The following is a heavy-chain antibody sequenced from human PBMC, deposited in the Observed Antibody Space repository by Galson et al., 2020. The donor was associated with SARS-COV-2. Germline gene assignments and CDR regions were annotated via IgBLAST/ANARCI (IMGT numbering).Heavy chain of an antibody. CDR1: GFIFSSYW. J-gene: IGHJ4*02. CDR3: ARDRNYDFWSGYSNYYFDY. Sequence: GGSLRLSCGPSGFIFSSYWMSWVRQAPGKGLEWVANIKEDGSEKYYVDSVKGRFTISRDNAKNSLYLQMNSLRAEDTAVYYCARDRNYDFWSGYSNYYFDYWGQGTLVTVSS. D-gene: IGHD3-3*01. V-gene: IGHV3-7*01. CDR2: IKEDGSEK.